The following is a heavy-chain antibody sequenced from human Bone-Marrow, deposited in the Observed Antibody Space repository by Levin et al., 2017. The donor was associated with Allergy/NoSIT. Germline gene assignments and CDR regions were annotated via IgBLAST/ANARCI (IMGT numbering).Heavy chain of an antibody. D-gene: IGHD3-10*01. J-gene: IGHJ5*02. CDR1: AFTFSSHA. CDR3: ARDLDRLQWFGELVDL. Sequence: GGSLRLSCAASAFTFSSHAMHWVRQTPGKGLEWVAVISYAGTRKYYADSVKGRFTISRDNSKNTLFLQVDSLRVEDTALYYCARDLDRLQWFGELVDLWGQGTLVTVSS. V-gene: IGHV3-30*04. CDR2: ISYAGTRK.